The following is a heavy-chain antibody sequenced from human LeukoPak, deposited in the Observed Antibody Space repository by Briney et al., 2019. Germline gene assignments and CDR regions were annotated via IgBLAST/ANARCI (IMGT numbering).Heavy chain of an antibody. CDR3: ARDRGWLQFDTSDI. CDR2: ISSSNTYI. D-gene: IGHD5-24*01. V-gene: IGHV3-21*01. Sequence: GGSLRLSCAASGFTFSDYSMNWVRQAPGKGLEWVSSISSSNTYIYYADSVKGRFTISRDNAKNSLYLQMNSLRAEDTAMYYCARDRGWLQFDTSDIWGQGTMVTVSS. J-gene: IGHJ3*02. CDR1: GFTFSDYS.